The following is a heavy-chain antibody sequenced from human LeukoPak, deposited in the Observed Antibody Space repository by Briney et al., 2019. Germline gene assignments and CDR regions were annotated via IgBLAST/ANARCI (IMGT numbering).Heavy chain of an antibody. D-gene: IGHD1-26*01. CDR2: IYYSGST. CDR1: GYSISSSNW. Sequence: SETLSLTCAVSGYSISSSNWWGWIRQPPGKGLEWIGYIYYSGSTNYNPSLKSRVTMSVDTSKNQFSLKLSSVTAADTAVYYCASNQGMGAYFDSWGQGTLVTVSS. J-gene: IGHJ4*02. CDR3: ASNQGMGAYFDS. V-gene: IGHV4-28*01.